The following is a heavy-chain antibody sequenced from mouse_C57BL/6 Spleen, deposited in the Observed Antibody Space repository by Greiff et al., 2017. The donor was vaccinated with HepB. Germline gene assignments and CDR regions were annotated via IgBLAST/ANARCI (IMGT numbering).Heavy chain of an antibody. Sequence: VQLQQSGAELARPGASVKLSCKASGYTFTSYGISWVKQRTGQGLEWIGEIYPRSGNTYYNEKFKGKATLTADKSSSTAYMELRSLTSEDSAVYFCARTLGYYGSSYQFAYWGQGTLVTVSA. CDR3: ARTLGYYGSSYQFAY. V-gene: IGHV1-81*01. CDR1: GYTFTSYG. D-gene: IGHD1-1*01. CDR2: IYPRSGNT. J-gene: IGHJ3*01.